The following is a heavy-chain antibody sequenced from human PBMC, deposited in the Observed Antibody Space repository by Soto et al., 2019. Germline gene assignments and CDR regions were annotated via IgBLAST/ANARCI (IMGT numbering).Heavy chain of an antibody. CDR1: GFSLSNAGLG. CDR3: ASTYSTSWYWFDP. Sequence: QVTVKESGPVLVKPTETLTLTCTVSGFSLSNAGLGVSWIRQPPGKALEWLAHIFSNDEKSYSTSLKSRLTISKDTSNRQVVLTMTNMDPVDTATYYCASTYSTSWYWFDPWGQGTLVTVSS. CDR2: IFSNDEK. J-gene: IGHJ5*02. V-gene: IGHV2-26*04. D-gene: IGHD6-13*01.